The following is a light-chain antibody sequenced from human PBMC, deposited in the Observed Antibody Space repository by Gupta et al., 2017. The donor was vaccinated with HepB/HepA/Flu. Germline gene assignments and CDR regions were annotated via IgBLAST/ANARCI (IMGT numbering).Light chain of an antibody. CDR3: TSSTTITIYV. V-gene: IGLV2-14*01. Sequence: HSAVTQPASVSGSPGQSVTISCTGTSSDVGAYNYVSYYQQPQGTPPILIYEEVTNRPSGVSMCFAASNSGTTALIYTWVHEDEDDAYYYCTSSTTITIYVFGTGTKVTV. CDR2: EVT. CDR1: SSDVGAYNY. J-gene: IGLJ1*01.